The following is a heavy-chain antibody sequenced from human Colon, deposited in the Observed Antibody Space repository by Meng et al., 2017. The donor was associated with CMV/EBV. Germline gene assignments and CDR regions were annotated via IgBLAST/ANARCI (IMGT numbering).Heavy chain of an antibody. Sequence: ASVKVSCKASGYTFDSYYIHWVRQAPGQGLEWMGIINPRDDSTTYAQKFQGRVTVTRDTSTSTVYMELSSLKSQDTAVYYCARDGSGWYKIFDYWGQGTLVTVSS. CDR1: GYTFDSYY. J-gene: IGHJ4*02. V-gene: IGHV1-46*02. D-gene: IGHD6-19*01. CDR2: INPRDDST. CDR3: ARDGSGWYKIFDY.